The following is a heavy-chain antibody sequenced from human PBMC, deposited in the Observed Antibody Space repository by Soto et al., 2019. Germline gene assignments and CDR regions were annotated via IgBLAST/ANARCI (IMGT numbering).Heavy chain of an antibody. J-gene: IGHJ6*02. CDR1: GYSFTSYW. CDR2: IYPGDSDT. V-gene: IGHV5-51*01. D-gene: IGHD6-6*01. Sequence: PGESLKISCQGSGYSFTSYWIGWVRQMPGKGLEWMGIIYPGDSDTRYSPSFQGQATISADTSISTAYLQWSSLKASDTAMYYCARHRDAARNYDYYGMDVWGQGTTVTV. CDR3: ARHRDAARNYDYYGMDV.